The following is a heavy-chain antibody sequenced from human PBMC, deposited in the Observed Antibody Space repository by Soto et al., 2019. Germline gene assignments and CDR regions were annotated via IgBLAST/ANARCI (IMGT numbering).Heavy chain of an antibody. J-gene: IGHJ6*02. Sequence: ASVKVSCKASGGTFSSYAISWVRQAPGQGLEWMGGIIPIFGTANYAQKCQGRVTITADESTSTAYMELSSLRSEDTAVYYCARVTDTAMSNYYYYYGMDVWGQGTTVTVSS. CDR2: IIPIFGTA. CDR3: ARVTDTAMSNYYYYYGMDV. V-gene: IGHV1-69*13. CDR1: GGTFSSYA. D-gene: IGHD5-18*01.